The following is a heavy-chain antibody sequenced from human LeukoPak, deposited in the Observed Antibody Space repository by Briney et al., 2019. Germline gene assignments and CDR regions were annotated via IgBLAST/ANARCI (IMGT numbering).Heavy chain of an antibody. CDR3: AELGITMIGGV. CDR1: GFTFSSYE. Sequence: GGSLRLSCAASGFTFSSYEMNWVRQAPGKGLEWVSYISSSGSNIYYADSVKGRFTISRDNAKNSLYLQMNSLRAEDTAVYYCAELGITMIGGVWGKGTTVTISS. D-gene: IGHD3-10*02. CDR2: ISSSGSNI. V-gene: IGHV3-48*03. J-gene: IGHJ6*04.